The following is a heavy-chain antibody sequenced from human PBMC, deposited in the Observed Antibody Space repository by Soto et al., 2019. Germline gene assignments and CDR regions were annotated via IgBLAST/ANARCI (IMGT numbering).Heavy chain of an antibody. V-gene: IGHV1-3*01. J-gene: IGHJ6*02. CDR3: ARDLPQLLWFGELTADYYYGMDV. Sequence: SVKVSCKAPGYTFTSYAMHWVRQAPGQRLEWMGWINAGNGNTKYSQKFQGRVTITRDTSASTAYMELSSLRSEDTAVYYCARDLPQLLWFGELTADYYYGMDVWGQGTTVTVSS. D-gene: IGHD3-10*01. CDR1: GYTFTSYA. CDR2: INAGNGNT.